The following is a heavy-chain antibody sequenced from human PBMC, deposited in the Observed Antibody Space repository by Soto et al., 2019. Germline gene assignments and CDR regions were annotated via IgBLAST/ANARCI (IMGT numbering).Heavy chain of an antibody. CDR1: GFIFSGSA. J-gene: IGHJ6*02. CDR3: ARGQGAAIGDYYYHGMDV. D-gene: IGHD2-2*02. V-gene: IGHV3-73*01. Sequence: LRLSCAASGFIFSGSAIHWVRQASGKGLEWVGRIRSRANNFATSSAASVKGRFTFSRDDSKNTAYLQMNTLKPEDTAVYYCARGQGAAIGDYYYHGMDVWGQGTTVTVSS. CDR2: IRSRANNFAT.